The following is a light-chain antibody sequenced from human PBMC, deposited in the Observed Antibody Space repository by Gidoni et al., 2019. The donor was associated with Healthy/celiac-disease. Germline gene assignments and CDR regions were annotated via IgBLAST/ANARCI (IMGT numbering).Light chain of an antibody. CDR2: AAS. CDR1: QSISSY. CDR3: RQSYSTLNI. V-gene: IGKV1-39*01. Sequence: DIQMTQSPSSLSASVGARVTITCRARQSISSYLNWYQQKPVKAPKLLIYAASSLQSGDPSRFSCSGSGTDFTITISGLQPEDLATCYCRQSYSTLNIFGGGTKVEIK. J-gene: IGKJ4*01.